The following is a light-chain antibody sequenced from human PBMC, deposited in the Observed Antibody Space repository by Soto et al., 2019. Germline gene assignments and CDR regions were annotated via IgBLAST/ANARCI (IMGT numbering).Light chain of an antibody. CDR2: DAS. V-gene: IGKV3-11*01. CDR3: QQRSNWTLT. J-gene: IGKJ1*01. CDR1: QSVSSY. Sequence: EIVLTQSPATLSLSPGERATLSCRASQSVSSYLAWYQQRPGQAPRLLIYDASNRATGIPARFSGSGSGTDVTLTISSLESEDCAVYYCQQRSNWTLTFGHGTKVEIK.